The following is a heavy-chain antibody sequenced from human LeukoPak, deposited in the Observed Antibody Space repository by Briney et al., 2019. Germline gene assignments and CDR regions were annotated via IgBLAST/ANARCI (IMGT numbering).Heavy chain of an antibody. D-gene: IGHD2/OR15-2a*01. J-gene: IGHJ3*02. CDR3: ARDDNSIYSDDAFDI. V-gene: IGHV4-4*07. CDR1: GGSISSYF. Sequence: SETLSLTCSVSGGSISSYFWSWLRQPAWKGLEWIGRILTMASTEYNPSLKSRVAMSLDTSKNQFSLKLSSVTAADTAVYFCARDDNSIYSDDAFDIWGQGTLVTVSS. CDR2: ILTMAST.